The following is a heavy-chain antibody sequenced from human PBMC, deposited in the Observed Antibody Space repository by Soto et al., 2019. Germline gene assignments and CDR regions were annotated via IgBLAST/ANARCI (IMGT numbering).Heavy chain of an antibody. J-gene: IGHJ6*02. CDR3: ARRGGSSSGYYYYAMDV. D-gene: IGHD6-6*01. V-gene: IGHV4-31*03. CDR1: SDSMNSGGYY. Sequence: SETLSLTCSVSSDSMNSGGYYWSWIRQHPGKGLEWIGYIYSNGDTYYNPSLKSRVTISVDTSKNQFSLNLTSVTAADTAVYYCARRGGSSSGYYYYAMDVWRQGTTVTVSS. CDR2: IYSNGDT.